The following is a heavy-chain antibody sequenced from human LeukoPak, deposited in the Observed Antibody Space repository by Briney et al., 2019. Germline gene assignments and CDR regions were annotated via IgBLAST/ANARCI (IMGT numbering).Heavy chain of an antibody. CDR1: GFTFSSYA. CDR2: ISGSGGST. J-gene: IGHJ4*02. Sequence: PGGSLRLSCAASGFTFSSYAMSWVRQAPGKGLEWVSAISGSGGSTYYADSVKGRFTISRGNAKNSLYLQMNSLRAEDTAVYYCARGPATFDYWGQGTLVTVSS. D-gene: IGHD2-2*01. CDR3: ARGPATFDY. V-gene: IGHV3-23*01.